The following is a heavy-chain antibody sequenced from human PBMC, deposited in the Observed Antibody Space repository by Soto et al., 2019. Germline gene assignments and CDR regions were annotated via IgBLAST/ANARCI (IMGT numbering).Heavy chain of an antibody. CDR2: ISGAGDNT. CDR3: AKDKGACGGSCFDN. D-gene: IGHD2-15*01. V-gene: IGHV3-23*01. J-gene: IGHJ5*02. Sequence: EVQLLESGGGLVQPGGSLRLSCEASGFTFRNYAMSWVRQAPGKGLEWVSAISGAGDNTYYADSVKGRYTISRDQSKNTLYLQMNGLRAEDTALYYCAKDKGACGGSCFDNWGQGALVTVSA. CDR1: GFTFRNYA.